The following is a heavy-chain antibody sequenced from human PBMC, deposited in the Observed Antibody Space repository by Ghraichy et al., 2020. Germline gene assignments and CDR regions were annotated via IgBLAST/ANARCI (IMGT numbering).Heavy chain of an antibody. D-gene: IGHD6-13*01. CDR1: GGTFSSYA. CDR3: ARGQRQQLGYYYYYMDV. Sequence: SVKVSCKASGGTFSSYAISWVRQAPGQGLEWMGGIIPIFGTANYVQKFQGRVTITADESTSTAYMELSSLRSEDTAVYYCARGQRQQLGYYYYYMDVWGKGTTVTVSS. V-gene: IGHV1-69*13. CDR2: IIPIFGTA. J-gene: IGHJ6*03.